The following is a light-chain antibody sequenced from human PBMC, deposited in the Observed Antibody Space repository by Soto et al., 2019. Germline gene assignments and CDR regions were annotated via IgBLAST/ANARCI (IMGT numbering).Light chain of an antibody. CDR3: QQYKSYPLT. V-gene: IGKV1D-16*01. CDR1: QDISIW. J-gene: IGKJ4*01. CDR2: AAS. Sequence: DIQMTQSPSSLSASVGDRVTITCRATQDISIWLAWYQQKPEKAPKSLIYAASDLQSGVPSRFSGTGSGTDFTLTISSLQPEDSATYYCQQYKSYPLTFGGGTKVDIK.